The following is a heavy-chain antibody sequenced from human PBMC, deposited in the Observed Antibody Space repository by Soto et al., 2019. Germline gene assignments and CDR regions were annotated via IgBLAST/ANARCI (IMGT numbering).Heavy chain of an antibody. Sequence: SETLSLTCTVSGGSISSYYWSWIRQPPGKGLEWIGYIYYSGCTNYNPSLESRVTISVDTSKNQFSLKLSSVTAADTAVYYCARYSSDYGDYSFDYWGQGTLVTVSS. CDR1: GGSISSYY. CDR2: IYYSGCT. D-gene: IGHD4-17*01. V-gene: IGHV4-59*01. CDR3: ARYSSDYGDYSFDY. J-gene: IGHJ4*02.